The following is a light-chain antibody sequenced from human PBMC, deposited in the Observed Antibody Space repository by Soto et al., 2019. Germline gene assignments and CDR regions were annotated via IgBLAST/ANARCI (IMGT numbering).Light chain of an antibody. CDR2: LGS. Sequence: IVMTQSPLSLPVTPGEPASISCRSSQSLLHSNGSNYLDGYLHKPGQPPQLLIYLGSNRASGVPDRCSGSGSVTDFTLKISRVEAEDVGVYYCMQDRSSLTFGGGTKVESK. J-gene: IGKJ4*01. CDR3: MQDRSSLT. V-gene: IGKV2-28*01. CDR1: QSLLHSNGSNY.